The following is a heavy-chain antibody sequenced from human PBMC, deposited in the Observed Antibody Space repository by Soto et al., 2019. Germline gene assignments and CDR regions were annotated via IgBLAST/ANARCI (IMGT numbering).Heavy chain of an antibody. V-gene: IGHV4-59*01. CDR2: IYYSGST. CDR3: ARGGSYSRWSLAFDP. CDR1: GGSISSYY. Sequence: ALTCTVSGGSISSYYWSWIRQPPGKGLEWIGYIYYSGSTNYNPSLKSRVTISVDTSKNQFSLKLSSVTAADTAVYYCARGGSYSRWSLAFDPWGQGTLVTVSS. D-gene: IGHD6-6*01. J-gene: IGHJ5*02.